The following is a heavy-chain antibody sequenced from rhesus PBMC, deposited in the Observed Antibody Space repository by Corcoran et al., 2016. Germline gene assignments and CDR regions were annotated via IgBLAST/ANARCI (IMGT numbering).Heavy chain of an antibody. CDR3: TLRYEV. Sequence: QVQLQESGPGLVKPSETLSLTCAVSGGSIRSNYWSWIRQATGRGLEWIGYIYISGSTYYNPSLKSRVTRSVDTSKNQFSLKLTSVTAADTAVYYCTLRYEVWGPGVLVTVSS. D-gene: IGHD1-1-1*01. CDR2: IYISGST. CDR1: GGSIRSNY. J-gene: IGHJ5-1*01. V-gene: IGHV4S11*01.